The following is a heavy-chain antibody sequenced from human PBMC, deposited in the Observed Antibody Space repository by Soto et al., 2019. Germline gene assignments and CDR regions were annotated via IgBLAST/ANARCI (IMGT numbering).Heavy chain of an antibody. CDR1: GFTFRNYD. V-gene: IGHV3-13*05. Sequence: EVQLVESGGGLVQPGGSLRLSCEASGFTFRNYDMHWVRQGTGKGLEWVSGISAAGDPDYADSVEGRFTISRENAQNSFFLQMTSLRVGDTAVYYCARTDRDFYCLDVWGQGTTVIVSS. J-gene: IGHJ6*02. CDR2: ISAAGDP. CDR3: ARTDRDFYCLDV.